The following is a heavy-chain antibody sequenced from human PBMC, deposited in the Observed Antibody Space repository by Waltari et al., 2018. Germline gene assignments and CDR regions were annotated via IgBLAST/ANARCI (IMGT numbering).Heavy chain of an antibody. CDR1: GYTFTSYY. CDR3: ARLGDYYDSSGYYPYNWFDP. V-gene: IGHV1-46*01. CDR2: INPSGGST. Sequence: QVQLVQSGAEVKKPGASVKVSCKASGYTFTSYYMHWVRQAPGQGLEWMGIINPSGGSTSYAQKFQGRVTMTRDTSTSTVYMELSSLRSEDTAVYYCARLGDYYDSSGYYPYNWFDPWGQGTLVTVSS. D-gene: IGHD3-22*01. J-gene: IGHJ5*02.